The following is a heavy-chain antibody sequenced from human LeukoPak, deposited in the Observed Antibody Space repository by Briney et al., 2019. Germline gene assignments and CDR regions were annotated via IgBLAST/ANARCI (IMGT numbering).Heavy chain of an antibody. Sequence: SETLSLTCTVSGGSISSYYWSWIRQPPGKGLEWIGYIYNSGSTNYNPSLKSRVTISVDTSKNQFSLKLSSVTAADTAVYYCARSPRIIQISYYYYYMDVWGKGTTVTISS. D-gene: IGHD3-3*01. CDR3: ARSPRIIQISYYYYYMDV. J-gene: IGHJ6*03. CDR1: GGSISSYY. V-gene: IGHV4-59*01. CDR2: IYNSGST.